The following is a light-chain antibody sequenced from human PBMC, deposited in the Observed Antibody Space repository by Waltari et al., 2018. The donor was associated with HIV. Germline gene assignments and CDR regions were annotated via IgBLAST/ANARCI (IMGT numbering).Light chain of an antibody. CDR3: VAWDSSLNGYV. CDR1: SSNIGSWR. J-gene: IGLJ1*01. CDR2: SHN. V-gene: IGLV1-44*01. Sequence: QSVLTQPPSASGTPGQRVTIACSGRSSNIGSWRVNWYQQLPGAAPKLRIYSHNERPSGVPDRFSGSKSGTSASLAISGLQSEDEADYYCVAWDSSLNGYVFGTGTKVTVL.